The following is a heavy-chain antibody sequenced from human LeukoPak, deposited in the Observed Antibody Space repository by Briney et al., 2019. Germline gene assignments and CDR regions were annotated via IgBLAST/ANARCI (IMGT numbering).Heavy chain of an antibody. CDR2: IKQDGSEK. J-gene: IGHJ4*02. Sequence: GGSLRLSCVASGFTFSSRDWMTWVRQAPGKGLEWVANIKQDGSEKNYVDSVKGRFTISRDNAKNSVDLQMNSLRAEDTAVYYCAKADIVVVTASYFDYWGQGTLVTVSS. D-gene: IGHD2-21*02. V-gene: IGHV3-7*01. CDR1: GFTFSSRDW. CDR3: AKADIVVVTASYFDY.